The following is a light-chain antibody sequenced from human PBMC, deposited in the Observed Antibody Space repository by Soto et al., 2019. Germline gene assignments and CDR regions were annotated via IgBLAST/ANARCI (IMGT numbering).Light chain of an antibody. CDR1: RTDVGAYNF. CDR2: EVS. J-gene: IGLJ1*01. CDR3: NSYTITSARV. V-gene: IGLV2-14*01. Sequence: QSALTQPASVSGSPEQSITISCTGTRTDVGAYNFVSWYQHHPGKAPKLVIYEVSKRPSGVSNRFSGSKSGNTATLTISGLQAEDEADYYCNSYTITSARVFGTGTKVTVL.